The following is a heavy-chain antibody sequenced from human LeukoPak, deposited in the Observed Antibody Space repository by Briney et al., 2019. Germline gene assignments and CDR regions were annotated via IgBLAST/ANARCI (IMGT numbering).Heavy chain of an antibody. J-gene: IGHJ4*02. CDR2: INSDGSTT. CDR3: ARGSGMGDY. D-gene: IGHD1-14*01. CDR1: GFTFSSYS. V-gene: IGHV3-74*01. Sequence: GGSLRLSCAASGFTFSSYSMNWVRQAPGKGLEWVSRINSDGSTTNYADSVKGRFTISRDNAKNTLYLQMNSLRAEDTAVYYCARGSGMGDYWGQGTLVTVSS.